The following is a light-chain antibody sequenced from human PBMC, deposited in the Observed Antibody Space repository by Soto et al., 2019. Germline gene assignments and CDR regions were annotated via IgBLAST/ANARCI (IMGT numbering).Light chain of an antibody. CDR2: DVS. CDR3: LQDINYPWT. J-gene: IGKJ1*01. Sequence: DIQMTQSPSTLSASIGDRVTITCRASQSLDNCLAWYQQKPGKAPKLLIYDVSSLESGVPPRFSGSGSGTDFTLAISSLQPEDSATYYCLQDINYPWTFGQGTKVDIK. V-gene: IGKV1-5*01. CDR1: QSLDNC.